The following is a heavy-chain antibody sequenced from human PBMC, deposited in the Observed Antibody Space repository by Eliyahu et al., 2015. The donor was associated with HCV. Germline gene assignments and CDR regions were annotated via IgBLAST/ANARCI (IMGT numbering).Heavy chain of an antibody. Sequence: QVQLVQSGAEVKKPGASVKVSCKASGYTFTGXYMHWGRQAPGQGLEWMGWINPNSGGTNYAQKFQGRVTMTRDTSISTAYMELSRLRSDDTAVYYCAFQREGYCSSTSCYYYYGMDVWGQGTTVTVSS. CDR3: AFQREGYCSSTSCYYYYGMDV. D-gene: IGHD2-2*01. V-gene: IGHV1-2*02. J-gene: IGHJ6*02. CDR2: INPNSGGT. CDR1: GYTFTGXY.